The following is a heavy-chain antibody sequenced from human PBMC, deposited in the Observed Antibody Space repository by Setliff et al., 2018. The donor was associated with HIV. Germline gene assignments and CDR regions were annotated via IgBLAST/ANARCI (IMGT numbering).Heavy chain of an antibody. V-gene: IGHV3-23*01. D-gene: IGHD6-25*01. J-gene: IGHJ4*02. CDR1: GFTFNTYA. Sequence: GESLKISCAASGFTFNTYAMSWVRQAPGKGLEWVSVISGSGASTFYADSVKGRFTIARDNSKNTLYLQMNGLRVEDTAVYYCASAAYFDYWGQGTLVTVSS. CDR3: ASAAYFDY. CDR2: ISGSGAST.